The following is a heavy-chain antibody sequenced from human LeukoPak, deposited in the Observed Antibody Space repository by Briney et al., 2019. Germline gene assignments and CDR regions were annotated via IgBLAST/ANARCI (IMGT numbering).Heavy chain of an antibody. CDR3: ARRGQLERRGYYYYYMDV. Sequence: SVKVSCKASGGTFSSYAISWVRQAPGQGLEWMGGIIPIFGTANYAQKFQGRVTITADESTSTAYMELSSLRSEDTAVYYCARRGQLERRGYYYYYMDVWGKGTTVTVSS. J-gene: IGHJ6*03. V-gene: IGHV1-69*13. CDR2: IIPIFGTA. CDR1: GGTFSSYA. D-gene: IGHD1-1*01.